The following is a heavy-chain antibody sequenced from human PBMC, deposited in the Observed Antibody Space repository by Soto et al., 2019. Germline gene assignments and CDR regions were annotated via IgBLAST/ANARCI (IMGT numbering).Heavy chain of an antibody. CDR2: MNPNSGNT. V-gene: IGHV1-8*01. J-gene: IGHJ4*02. Sequence: EASVKVSCKASGYTFTSYDFNWVRQAPGQGLEWMGWMNPNSGNTGYAQSFQGRVTMTRDNSISTAYMELSSLTSEDTAVYYCAREDRSNVFEYWGQGTPVTVSS. CDR1: GYTFTSYD. CDR3: AREDRSNVFEY. D-gene: IGHD2-15*01.